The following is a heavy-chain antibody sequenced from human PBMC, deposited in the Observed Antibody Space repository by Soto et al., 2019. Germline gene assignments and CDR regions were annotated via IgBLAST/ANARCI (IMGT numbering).Heavy chain of an antibody. J-gene: IGHJ2*01. CDR2: IYWDDDK. CDR1: GFSLSTSGVG. Sequence: QITLKESGPTLVKPTQPLTLTCTFSGFSLSTSGVGVGWIRQPPGKALEWLALIYWDDDKRYSPSLKSRLTITTDTAKNQVVLTMTNMDPVDTATYYFAHGRLRDWYFDLWGRGTLVTVSS. V-gene: IGHV2-5*02. CDR3: AHGRLRDWYFDL.